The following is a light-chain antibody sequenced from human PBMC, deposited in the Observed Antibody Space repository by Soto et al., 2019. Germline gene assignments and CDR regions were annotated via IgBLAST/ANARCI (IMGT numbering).Light chain of an antibody. CDR1: SGHSSYI. V-gene: IGLV4-60*02. J-gene: IGLJ1*01. Sequence: QLVLTQSSSASASLGSSVKLTCTLSSGHSSYIIAWHQQQPGKAPRYLMKLESSGSYNKGSGVPDRFSGSRSGADRYLTISNRQVEDEADYYCETWDSNTRVFGTGTKVTVL. CDR2: LESSGSY. CDR3: ETWDSNTRV.